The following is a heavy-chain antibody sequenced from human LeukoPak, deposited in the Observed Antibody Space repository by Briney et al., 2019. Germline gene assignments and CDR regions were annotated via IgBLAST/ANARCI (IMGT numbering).Heavy chain of an antibody. V-gene: IGHV5-51*01. CDR3: ARRHDTLTGSSPLLY. CDR1: GYSFPNYW. J-gene: IGHJ4*02. CDR2: IYPGDSDT. D-gene: IGHD3-9*01. Sequence: GESLKISCKGSGYSFPNYWIGWVRQMPGKGLEWMGIIYPGDSDTRYSPSFQGQVTISADKSIRTAYLQWSSLKASDTAMYYCARRHDTLTGSSPLLYWGQGILVTVSS.